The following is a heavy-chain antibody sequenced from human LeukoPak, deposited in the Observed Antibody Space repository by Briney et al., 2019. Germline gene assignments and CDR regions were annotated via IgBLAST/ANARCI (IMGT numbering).Heavy chain of an antibody. CDR3: ARVSSGWYLTQYFQH. V-gene: IGHV4-59*01. CDR2: IYYSGST. D-gene: IGHD6-19*01. CDR1: GGSISSYY. Sequence: SETLSLTCTVSGGSISSYYWSWIRQPPGKGLEWIGYIYYSGSTNYNLSLKSRVTISVDTSKNQFSLKLSSVTAADTAVYYCARVSSGWYLTQYFQHWGQGTLVTVSS. J-gene: IGHJ1*01.